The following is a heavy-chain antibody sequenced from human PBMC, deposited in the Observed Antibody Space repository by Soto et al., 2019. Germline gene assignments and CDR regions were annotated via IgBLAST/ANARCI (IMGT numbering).Heavy chain of an antibody. CDR1: GGTFSSYA. CDR3: ARRIVVVTDIQHEYGMDV. J-gene: IGHJ6*02. Sequence: QVQLVQSGAEVKKPGSSVKVSCKASGGTFSSYAISWVRQAPGQGLEWMGGISPIFGTANYAPKFQGRVTITADEYTSTAYMELSSLRSEDTAVYYCARRIVVVTDIQHEYGMDVWGQGTTVTVSS. D-gene: IGHD2-21*02. CDR2: ISPIFGTA. V-gene: IGHV1-69*01.